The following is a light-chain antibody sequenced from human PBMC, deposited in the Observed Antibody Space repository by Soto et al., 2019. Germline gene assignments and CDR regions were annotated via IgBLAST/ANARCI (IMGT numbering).Light chain of an antibody. CDR3: MQALETWT. CDR1: QSLLDSDDGDTY. CDR2: TVS. J-gene: IGKJ1*01. Sequence: EIVMTQTPLSLPVTPGEPASISCRSSQSLLDSDDGDTYLDWYLQKPGQSPQLLIYTVSYRASGVPDRFSGSGSGTDFTLKISRVEAEDVGVYYCMQALETWTFGQGTKVDIK. V-gene: IGKV2-40*01.